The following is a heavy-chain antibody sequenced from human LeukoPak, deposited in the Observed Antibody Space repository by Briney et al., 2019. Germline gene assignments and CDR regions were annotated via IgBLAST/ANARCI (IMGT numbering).Heavy chain of an antibody. Sequence: SETLSLTCTVSGGSVSSGSYYWSWIRQPPGKGLEWIGYIYYSGSTNYNPSLKSRVTISVDTSKNQFSLKLSSVTAADTAVYYCARDRMLAGDYYYYGMDVWGQGTTVTVSS. V-gene: IGHV4-61*01. CDR2: IYYSGST. J-gene: IGHJ6*02. CDR3: ARDRMLAGDYYYYGMDV. D-gene: IGHD5-12*01. CDR1: GGSVSSGSYY.